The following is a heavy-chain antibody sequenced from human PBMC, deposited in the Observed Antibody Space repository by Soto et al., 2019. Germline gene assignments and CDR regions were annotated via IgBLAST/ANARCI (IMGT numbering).Heavy chain of an antibody. V-gene: IGHV4-34*01. CDR3: ARGFPLSYGDYDNWYFAL. CDR2: IKHSGST. CDR1: GGAFSGYY. D-gene: IGHD4-17*01. J-gene: IGHJ2*01. Sequence: QVQLQQWGAGLLKPSETLSLTGAVYGGAFSGYYWSWIRQTPGQGLEWIGEIKHSGSTTYNPSLKTPVTISVDTSKNQFSLKLSSVTAADTAVYYWARGFPLSYGDYDNWYFALWGRGTLVTVAS.